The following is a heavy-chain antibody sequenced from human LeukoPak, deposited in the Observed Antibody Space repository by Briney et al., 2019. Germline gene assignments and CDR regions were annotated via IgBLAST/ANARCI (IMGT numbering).Heavy chain of an antibody. D-gene: IGHD6-13*01. V-gene: IGHV1-2*02. CDR1: GYTFNGYY. J-gene: IGHJ6*02. CDR3: ASAAAAYYYYGMDV. Sequence: ASVKVSCKASGYTFNGYYMHWVRQAPAQGLEWMGWINPNSGATNYAQKFQGRVTMTRDTSITTAYMELSSLRSDDTAVFYCASAAAAYYYYGMDVWGQGTTVTVSS. CDR2: INPNSGAT.